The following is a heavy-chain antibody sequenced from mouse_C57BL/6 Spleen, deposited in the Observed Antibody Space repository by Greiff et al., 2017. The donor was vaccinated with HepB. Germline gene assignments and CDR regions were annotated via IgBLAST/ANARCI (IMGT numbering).Heavy chain of an antibody. CDR3: ARWLGRQGFDY. V-gene: IGHV1-76*01. J-gene: IGHJ2*01. CDR1: RYTFTDYY. Sequence: SGAELVRPRASVKLSCKASRYTFTDYYINWVKQRPGQGLEWIARIYPGSGNTYYNEKIKGKATLTAEKSTSTAYMQISSLKSEDAAFYFCARWLGRQGFDYWGQGTTLTVSS. CDR2: IYPGSGNT. D-gene: IGHD4-1*01.